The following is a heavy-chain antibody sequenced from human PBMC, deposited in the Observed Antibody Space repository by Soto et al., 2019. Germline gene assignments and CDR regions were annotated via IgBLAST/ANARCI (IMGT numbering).Heavy chain of an antibody. CDR2: TYYRSKWYN. Sequence: SQTLSLTCAISGDSVSSNSAAWNWIRQSPSRGLEWLGRTYYRSKWYNDYAVSVKSRITINPDTSKNQFSLQLNSVTPEDTAVYYCARLGAPNSYDFWICYYSDRRNWFDPWGQGTLVIVSS. CDR3: ARLGAPNSYDFWICYYSDRRNWFDP. J-gene: IGHJ5*02. V-gene: IGHV6-1*01. D-gene: IGHD3-3*01. CDR1: GDSVSSNSAA.